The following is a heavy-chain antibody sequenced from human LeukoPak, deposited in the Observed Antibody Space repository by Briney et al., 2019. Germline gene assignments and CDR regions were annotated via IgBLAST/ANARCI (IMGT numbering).Heavy chain of an antibody. V-gene: IGHV3-48*02. CDR2: ISSSSSTL. J-gene: IGHJ3*02. CDR1: AITFSTYS. Sequence: GGSLRLSFAPSAITFSTYSMTCLRQAPGKGLELVAYISSSSSTLHYADPVKGRFTISRDNAKNSLYLQMNSLRDEDTAVYYCARDGRPFDIRGQGAMVTVSS. CDR3: ARDGRPFDI.